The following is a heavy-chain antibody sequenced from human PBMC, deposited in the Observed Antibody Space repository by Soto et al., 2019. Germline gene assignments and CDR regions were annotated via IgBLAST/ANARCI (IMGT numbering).Heavy chain of an antibody. V-gene: IGHV3-33*01. Sequence: PGGSLRLSCAASGFTFSSYGMHWVRQAPGKGLEWVAVIWYDGSTYYADSVKGRFTISRDNSKNTLYLQMNSLRADDTAVYYCASRRNPYGAYDYWGQGTLVTVSS. CDR3: ASRRNPYGAYDY. CDR1: GFTFSSYG. CDR2: IWYDGST. J-gene: IGHJ4*02. D-gene: IGHD4-17*01.